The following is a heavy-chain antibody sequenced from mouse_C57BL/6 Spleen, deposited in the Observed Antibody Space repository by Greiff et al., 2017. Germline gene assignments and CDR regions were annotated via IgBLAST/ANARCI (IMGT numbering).Heavy chain of an antibody. J-gene: IGHJ2*01. D-gene: IGHD4-1*01. Sequence: DVMLVESGGGLVQPGGSLKLSCAASGFTFSDYYMYWVRQTPEKRLEWVAYISNGGGSTYYPDTVKGRFIISRDNAKNTLYLQMSRLKSEDTAMYYCARFRWDYFDYWGQGTTLTVSS. CDR1: GFTFSDYY. CDR2: ISNGGGST. V-gene: IGHV5-12*01. CDR3: ARFRWDYFDY.